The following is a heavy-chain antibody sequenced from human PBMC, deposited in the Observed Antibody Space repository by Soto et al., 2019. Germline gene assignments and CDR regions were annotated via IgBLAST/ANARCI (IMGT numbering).Heavy chain of an antibody. Sequence: PGGSLRLSCAASGFPFTVFWMSWVRRVPGKGLEWLANINQGGSETHYVDSVKGRFTISRDNAANLVYLEMNSLRAEDTAVYYCARDRGYDAHDYYYNAMDVWGQGTTVTVYS. CDR3: ARDRGYDAHDYYYNAMDV. D-gene: IGHD2-15*01. J-gene: IGHJ6*02. CDR1: GFPFTVFW. V-gene: IGHV3-7*01. CDR2: INQGGSET.